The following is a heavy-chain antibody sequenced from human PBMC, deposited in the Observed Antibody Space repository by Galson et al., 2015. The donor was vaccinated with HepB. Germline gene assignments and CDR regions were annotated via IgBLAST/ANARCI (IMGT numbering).Heavy chain of an antibody. D-gene: IGHD5-18*01. J-gene: IGHJ4*02. CDR1: GYIFSRYA. CDR3: ASEDTFMVPVY. Sequence: SVKVSCKASGYIFSRYAIHWVRQAPGQGLEWMGWINPGKGNTKYSQKLQDRVTITRDTSASTAYMELSSLRSEDTAVYYCASEDTFMVPVYWGQGTLVTVSS. V-gene: IGHV1-3*01. CDR2: INPGKGNT.